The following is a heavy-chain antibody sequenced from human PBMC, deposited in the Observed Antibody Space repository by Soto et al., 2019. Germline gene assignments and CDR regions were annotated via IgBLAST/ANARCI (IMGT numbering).Heavy chain of an antibody. CDR3: ATSSDWSPFLDY. D-gene: IGHD6-19*01. V-gene: IGHV1-2*02. Sequence: ASVKVSCKASQYTFTNYYLHWVRQAPGRRPEWMGWINNGGGTIYAQKFQGRLTMTRDTSITTAYMELSRLNSDDTAFYYCATSSDWSPFLDYWGQGTLVTVSS. J-gene: IGHJ4*02. CDR2: INNGGGT. CDR1: QYTFTNYY.